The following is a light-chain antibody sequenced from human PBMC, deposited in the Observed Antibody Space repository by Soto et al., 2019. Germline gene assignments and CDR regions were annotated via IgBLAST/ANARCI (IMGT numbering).Light chain of an antibody. CDR3: QQYDTAPQT. Sequence: EILLTQSPGTLSLSPGESATLSCSASQSVSSSYLAWYQQKPGQAPRLLIYGASTRATGIPARFSGSGSGTYFTLTIKRLEPEDFAVYYCQQYDTAPQTFGQGTKVDIK. J-gene: IGKJ1*01. CDR1: QSVSSSY. V-gene: IGKV3-20*01. CDR2: GAS.